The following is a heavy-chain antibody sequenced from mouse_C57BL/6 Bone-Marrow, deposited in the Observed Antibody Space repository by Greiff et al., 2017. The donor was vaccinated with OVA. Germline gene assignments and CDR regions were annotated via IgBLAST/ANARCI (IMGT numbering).Heavy chain of an antibody. J-gene: IGHJ3*01. CDR2: ISNLAYSI. Sequence: EVHLVESGGGLVQPGGSLKLSCAAPGFTFSDYGMAWVRQAPRKGPEWVAFISNLAYSIYYADTVTGRFTISRENAKNTLYLEMSSLRSEDTAMYYCARPGGGYYAFAYWGQGTLVTVSA. CDR1: GFTFSDYG. CDR3: ARPGGGYYAFAY. V-gene: IGHV5-15*01. D-gene: IGHD2-3*01.